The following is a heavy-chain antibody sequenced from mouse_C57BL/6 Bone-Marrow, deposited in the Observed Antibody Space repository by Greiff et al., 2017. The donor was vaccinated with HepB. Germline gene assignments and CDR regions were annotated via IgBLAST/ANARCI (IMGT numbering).Heavy chain of an antibody. Sequence: QVQLKQSGAELVRPGTSVKVSCKASGYAFTNYLIEWVKQRPGQGLEWIGVINPGSGGTNYNEKFKGKATLTADKSSSTAYMQLSSLTSEDSAVYFCARDYYYGSSPFDYWGQGTTLTVSS. CDR1: GYAFTNYL. D-gene: IGHD1-1*01. V-gene: IGHV1-54*01. J-gene: IGHJ2*01. CDR2: INPGSGGT. CDR3: ARDYYYGSSPFDY.